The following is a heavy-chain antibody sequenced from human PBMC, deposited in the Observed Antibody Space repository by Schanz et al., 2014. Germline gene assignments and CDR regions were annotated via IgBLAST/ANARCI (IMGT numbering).Heavy chain of an antibody. CDR2: INPNTGGT. D-gene: IGHD3-22*01. J-gene: IGHJ6*02. CDR3: ARDDRAYYYGMDV. V-gene: IGHV1-2*04. CDR1: GYTFTNFF. Sequence: QVQLVQSGTQVKKPGASVKVSCKASGYTFTNFFLHWVRQAPGQGLEWMGWINPNTGGTNFAQKFQGWVTVTRDTSISTVYMELSRVTYEDTAVYYCARDDRAYYYGMDVWGQGTTVTVSS.